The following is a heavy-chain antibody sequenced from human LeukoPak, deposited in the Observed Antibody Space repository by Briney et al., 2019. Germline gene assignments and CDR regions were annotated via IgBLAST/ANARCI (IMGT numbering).Heavy chain of an antibody. Sequence: SETLSLTCAVYGGSFSGYYWSWIRQPPGKGLEWIGEINHSGSTNYNPSLKSRVTISVDTSKNQFSLKLSSVTAADTAVYYCARYDYGGNQMSFDYWGQGTLVTVSS. CDR1: GGSFSGYY. D-gene: IGHD4-23*01. J-gene: IGHJ4*02. CDR3: ARYDYGGNQMSFDY. CDR2: INHSGST. V-gene: IGHV4-34*01.